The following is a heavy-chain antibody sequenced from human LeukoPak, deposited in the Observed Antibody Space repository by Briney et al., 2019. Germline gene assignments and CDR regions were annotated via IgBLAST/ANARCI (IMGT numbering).Heavy chain of an antibody. CDR3: AKAPSYYYGSGSYYNDYYYYYGMDV. CDR2: ISGSGGST. V-gene: IGHV3-23*01. D-gene: IGHD3-10*01. CDR1: GFTFSSYA. Sequence: PGGSLRLSCAASGFTFSSYAMSWVRQAPGKGLEWVSAISGSGGSTYYADSVKGRFTISRDNSKNTLYLQMNGLRAEDTAVYYCAKAPSYYYGSGSYYNDYYYYYGMDVWGKGTTVTVSS. J-gene: IGHJ6*04.